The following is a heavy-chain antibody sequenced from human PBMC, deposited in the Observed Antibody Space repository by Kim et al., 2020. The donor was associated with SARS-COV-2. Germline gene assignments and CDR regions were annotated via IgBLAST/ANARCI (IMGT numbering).Heavy chain of an antibody. Sequence: GGSLRLSCAASGFRFSYYEMNWVRQAPGMGLEWVSYIASSGTTTYYADSVKGRFTISRDNAKNSLFLQMDSLRAEDTALYYCVREAGYSTTWGYNYGLDVWGQGTTVPVSS. CDR2: IASSGTTT. J-gene: IGHJ6*02. CDR1: GFRFSYYE. CDR3: VREAGYSTTWGYNYGLDV. V-gene: IGHV3-48*03. D-gene: IGHD6-13*01.